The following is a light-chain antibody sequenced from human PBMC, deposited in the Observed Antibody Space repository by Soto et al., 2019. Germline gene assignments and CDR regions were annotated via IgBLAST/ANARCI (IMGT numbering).Light chain of an antibody. Sequence: DIQMTQSPSSLSASVGDRVTITCRANQTITRYLNWYQQKPGTAPKLLIYAASSLQEGVPSRFRGSGSGTDFTLTISNLQPEDFAAYSCQQGFSFPVTFSQGTKLEIK. CDR3: QQGFSFPVT. V-gene: IGKV1-39*01. CDR1: QTITRY. J-gene: IGKJ2*01. CDR2: AAS.